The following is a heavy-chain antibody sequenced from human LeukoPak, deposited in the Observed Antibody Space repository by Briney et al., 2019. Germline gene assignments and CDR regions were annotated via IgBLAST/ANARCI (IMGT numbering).Heavy chain of an antibody. J-gene: IGHJ4*02. CDR3: ARDLSGSLYFDY. CDR1: GASISPYY. V-gene: IGHV4-4*07. D-gene: IGHD3-10*01. Sequence: PSGTLSLTCTVSGASISPYYWNWIRQPAGKGLEWIGRLYPSGSTDYNPSLKSRVTMSVDTSKNQFSLKVISVTAADTAIYYCARDLSGSLYFDYWGQGILVSVSA. CDR2: LYPSGST.